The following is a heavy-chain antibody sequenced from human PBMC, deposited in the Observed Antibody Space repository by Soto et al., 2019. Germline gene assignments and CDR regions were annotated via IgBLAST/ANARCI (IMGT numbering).Heavy chain of an antibody. V-gene: IGHV4-39*02. CDR3: ARDRYGGFDY. J-gene: IGHJ4*02. D-gene: IGHD3-9*01. Sequence: QLQLQQSGPGLLKPSETLSLTCSVSAGSITSRSYFWAWIRQPPGKGLEWIGSIYYNGKTYYSPSLKRRLNLSLNTSKNHFSLKLTSVTAADTAIYYFARDRYGGFDYWGLGTLVIVSS. CDR1: AGSITSRSYF. CDR2: IYYNGKT.